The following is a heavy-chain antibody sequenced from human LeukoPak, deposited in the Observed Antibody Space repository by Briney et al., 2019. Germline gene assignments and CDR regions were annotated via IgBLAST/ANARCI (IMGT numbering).Heavy chain of an antibody. V-gene: IGHV3-30*02. J-gene: IGHJ4*02. CDR3: AKKWYCSSTSCYEVTELGNFDY. D-gene: IGHD2-2*01. CDR2: IRYDGSNK. CDR1: GFTFSSYG. Sequence: GGSLRLSCAASGFTFSSYGMHWVRQAPGKGLEWVAFIRYDGSNKYYADSVKGRFTISRDNSNNTLYLQMNSLRAEDTAVYYCAKKWYCSSTSCYEVTELGNFDYWGQGTLVTVSS.